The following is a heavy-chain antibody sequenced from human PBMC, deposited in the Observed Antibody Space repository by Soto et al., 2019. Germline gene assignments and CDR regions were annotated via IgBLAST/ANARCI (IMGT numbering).Heavy chain of an antibody. J-gene: IGHJ6*02. CDR3: ARASQMVINPYFYPMDV. Sequence: GASVQVSGQPSGSTFKRYYIHLLLEAPGPGLEWMGWISPNTGTPRYAQKFRGRVTMTRDTSANTAYLDLSGLRSDDSAVYYCARASQMVINPYFYPMDVWGQGTTVTVSS. D-gene: IGHD3-22*01. CDR2: ISPNTGTP. V-gene: IGHV1-2*02. CDR1: GSTFKRYY.